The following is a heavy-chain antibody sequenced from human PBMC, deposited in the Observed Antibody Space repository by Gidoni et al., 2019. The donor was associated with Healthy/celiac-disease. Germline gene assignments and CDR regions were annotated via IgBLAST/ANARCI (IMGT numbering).Heavy chain of an antibody. CDR2: IYYRGRT. Sequence: QVQLQESGPGLVKPSQTLSLTCTVSGCSISSGGYYWRWIRQHPGKGLEWIGYIYYRGRTHYNPSLKSRVTISVDTSKNQFSLKLSSVTAADTAVYYCARLGPYYDSSGYQGYFDYWGQGTLVTVSS. CDR1: GCSISSGGYY. D-gene: IGHD3-22*01. CDR3: ARLGPYYDSSGYQGYFDY. V-gene: IGHV4-31*03. J-gene: IGHJ4*02.